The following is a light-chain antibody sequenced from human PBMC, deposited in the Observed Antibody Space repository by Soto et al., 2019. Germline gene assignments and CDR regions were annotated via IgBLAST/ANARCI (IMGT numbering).Light chain of an antibody. J-gene: IGKJ5*01. Sequence: EIVLTQSPGTLSLSPGERATLSCRASQTVSRNLAWYQPRPGQAPSLLIYDISNRATGVPARFSGSGSETEFTLTIRSLKSEDFAVYFCQQYNNWPSFGQGTRLEIK. CDR2: DIS. CDR3: QQYNNWPS. CDR1: QTVSRN. V-gene: IGKV3-15*01.